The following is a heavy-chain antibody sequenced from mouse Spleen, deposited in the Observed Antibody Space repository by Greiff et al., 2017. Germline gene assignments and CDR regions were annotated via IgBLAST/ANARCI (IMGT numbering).Heavy chain of an antibody. CDR2: INPSTGGT. CDR3: ARGAAPIMDY. CDR1: GYSFTGYY. V-gene: IGHV1-42*01. Sequence: EVQLQQSGPELVKPGASVKISCKASGYSFTGYYMNWVKQSPEKSLEWIGEINPSTGGTTYNQKFKAKATLTVDKSSSTAYMQLKSLTSEDSAVYYCARGAAPIMDYWGQGTSVTVSS. J-gene: IGHJ4*01.